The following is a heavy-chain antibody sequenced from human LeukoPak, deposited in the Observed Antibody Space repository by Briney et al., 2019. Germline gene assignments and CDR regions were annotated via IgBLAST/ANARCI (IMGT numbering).Heavy chain of an antibody. CDR3: AKDNRRHYTSGPNPDSLH. Sequence: GGSLRLSCAGSGFIFNNYAMHWARQPPGKGLEWVSGISWNSGSIGYADSEKGRFTISRDNAKNSLYLQMNSLRVEDTAFYYCAKDNRRHYTSGPNPDSLHWGQGALVTVSS. CDR1: GFIFNNYA. D-gene: IGHD6-19*01. CDR2: ISWNSGSI. J-gene: IGHJ4*02. V-gene: IGHV3-9*01.